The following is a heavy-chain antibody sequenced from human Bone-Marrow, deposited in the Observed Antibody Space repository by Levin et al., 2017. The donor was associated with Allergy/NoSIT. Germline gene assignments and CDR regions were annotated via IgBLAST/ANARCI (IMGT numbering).Heavy chain of an antibody. CDR3: ARDQGKAVAAIDAFDI. Sequence: GGSLRLSCAASGFTFSDYYMSWIRQAPGKGLEWVSYISSSGSTIYYADSVKGRFTISRDNAKNSLYLQMNSLRAEDTAVYYCARDQGKAVAAIDAFDIWGQGTMVTVSS. CDR1: GFTFSDYY. V-gene: IGHV3-11*01. J-gene: IGHJ3*02. D-gene: IGHD6-19*01. CDR2: ISSSGSTI.